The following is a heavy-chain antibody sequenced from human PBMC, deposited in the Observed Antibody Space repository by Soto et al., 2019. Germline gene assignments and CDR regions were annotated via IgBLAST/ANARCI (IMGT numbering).Heavy chain of an antibody. CDR2: IYYSGNT. CDR1: VGSISSGYYY. J-gene: IGHJ6*02. V-gene: IGHV4-30-4*01. CDR3: ARASLYGMVV. Sequence: SEILSLTCSVSVGSISSGYYYWSWIRQPPGKGLEWIWNIYYSGNTYYNPSLKSRLIISIDTYKNQVSLKVRSVTAADTAVYYCARASLYGMVVWCQGNTVTVS.